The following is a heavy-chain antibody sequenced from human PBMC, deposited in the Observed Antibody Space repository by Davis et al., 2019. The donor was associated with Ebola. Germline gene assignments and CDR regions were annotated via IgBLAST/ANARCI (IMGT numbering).Heavy chain of an antibody. J-gene: IGHJ6*02. V-gene: IGHV1-2*02. CDR2: INPNSGGT. CDR3: ARDSQYYDFWSGSDYYYYGMDV. CDR1: GYTFTGYY. D-gene: IGHD3-3*01. Sequence: ASVKVSCKASGYTFTGYYMHWVRQAPGQGLEWMGWINPNSGGTNYAQKFQGRVTMTRDTSISTAYMELSRLRSDDTAVYYCARDSQYYDFWSGSDYYYYGMDVWGQGTTVTVSS.